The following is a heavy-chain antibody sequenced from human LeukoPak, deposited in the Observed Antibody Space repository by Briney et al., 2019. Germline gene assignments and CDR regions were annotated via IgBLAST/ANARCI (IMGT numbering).Heavy chain of an antibody. CDR2: IYPDDSDT. D-gene: IGHD4-17*01. V-gene: IGHV5-51*01. Sequence: GESLKIYCKVPVYSFSTYWIGWVRQMRGKGLEWMGIIYPDDSDTRYSPTFQGQVTISADKSISTAYLQWSSLKASDTAMYYCTRLIGGDSRDYWGQGTLVTVSS. CDR1: VYSFSTYW. J-gene: IGHJ4*02. CDR3: TRLIGGDSRDY.